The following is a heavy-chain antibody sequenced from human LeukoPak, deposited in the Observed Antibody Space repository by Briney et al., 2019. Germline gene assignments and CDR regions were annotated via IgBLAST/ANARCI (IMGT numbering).Heavy chain of an antibody. V-gene: IGHV3-7*01. D-gene: IGHD1-26*01. Sequence: PGGSLRLSCAASGFTFSSYWMSWVRQAPGKGLEWVANIKQDGSEKYYVDSVKGRFTISRANAKNSLYLQMNSLRAEDTAVYYCARSYRRWDQRFDYWGQGTLVTVSS. CDR2: IKQDGSEK. CDR3: ARSYRRWDQRFDY. CDR1: GFTFSSYW. J-gene: IGHJ4*02.